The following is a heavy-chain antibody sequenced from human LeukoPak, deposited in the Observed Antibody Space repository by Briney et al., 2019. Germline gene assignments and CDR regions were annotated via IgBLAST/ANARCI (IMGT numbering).Heavy chain of an antibody. Sequence: QPGGSLSLSCAASGFTFSSYAMHWVRQAPGKGLEWVAVISYDGSNKYYADSVKGRFTISRDNSKNTLYLQMNSLRAEDTAVYYCARDNVRFGVVAEFDYWGQGTLVTVSS. CDR3: ARDNVRFGVVAEFDY. D-gene: IGHD3-3*01. CDR1: GFTFSSYA. V-gene: IGHV3-30*01. CDR2: ISYDGSNK. J-gene: IGHJ4*02.